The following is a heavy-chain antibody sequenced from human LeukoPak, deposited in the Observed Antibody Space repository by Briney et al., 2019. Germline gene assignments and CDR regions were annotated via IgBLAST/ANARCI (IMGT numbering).Heavy chain of an antibody. Sequence: GGSLRLSCAASGFTFSNYWMNWVRQAPEKGLEWVSYIGSSSSPIYYADSVKGRFTISRDNAKNSLYLQMDSLRAEDTAVYYCARDQAYSFDYWGQGTLVTVSS. J-gene: IGHJ4*02. D-gene: IGHD4-11*01. CDR3: ARDQAYSFDY. CDR2: IGSSSSPI. CDR1: GFTFSNYW. V-gene: IGHV3-48*01.